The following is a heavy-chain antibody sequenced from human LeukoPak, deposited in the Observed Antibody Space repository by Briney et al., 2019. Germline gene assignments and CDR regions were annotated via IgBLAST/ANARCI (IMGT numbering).Heavy chain of an antibody. D-gene: IGHD2-21*02. CDR1: GGSFSGYY. CDR3: ARGRGVTYPRRPFDY. Sequence: SETLSLTCAVYGGSFSGYYWSWIRQPPGKGLEWIGEINHSGSTNYNPSLKSRVTISVDTSKNQFSLKLSFVTAADTAVYYCARGRGVTYPRRPFDYWGQGTLVTVSS. J-gene: IGHJ4*02. CDR2: INHSGST. V-gene: IGHV4-34*01.